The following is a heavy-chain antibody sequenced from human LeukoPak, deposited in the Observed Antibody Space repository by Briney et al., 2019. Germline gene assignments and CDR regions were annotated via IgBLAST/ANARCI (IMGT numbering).Heavy chain of an antibody. V-gene: IGHV3-23*01. CDR1: GFTFSSYD. CDR3: AKDRVNWYFDL. CDR2: IRSSGDTV. Sequence: HAGGSLRLSCAASGFTFSSYDMNWVRQAPGKGLEWVSFIRSSGDTVYYADSVKGRFTISRDNSKNTLYLQMNSLRAEDTAIYYCAKDRVNWYFDLWGRGTLVTVSS. D-gene: IGHD3-10*01. J-gene: IGHJ2*01.